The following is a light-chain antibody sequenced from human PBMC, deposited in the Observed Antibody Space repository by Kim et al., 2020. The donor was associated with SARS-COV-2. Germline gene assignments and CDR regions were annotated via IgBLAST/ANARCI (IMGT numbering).Light chain of an antibody. J-gene: IGLJ3*02. Sequence: KAVTLACTRTSGGIDSNSVQWFQQRPGSAPTTLVSETNRRVSGVPDRFSGSFYRSSNSASLTISGLMPEDEAYYYCQSYDDTSLWVFGGGTKLTVL. V-gene: IGLV6-57*03. CDR3: QSYDDTSLWV. CDR1: SGGIDSNS. CDR2: ETN.